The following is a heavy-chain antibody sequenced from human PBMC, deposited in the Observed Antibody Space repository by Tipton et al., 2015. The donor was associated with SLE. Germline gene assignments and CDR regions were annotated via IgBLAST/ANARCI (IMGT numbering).Heavy chain of an antibody. Sequence: RSLRLSCAASGFTFSSYAMHWVRQAPGKGLEWVAVISYDGSNKYYADSVKGRFTISRDNSKNTLYLQMNSLRAEDTAVYYCARDRDSSPSDGSGTYDAFDIWGQGTMVTVSS. CDR1: GFTFSSYA. D-gene: IGHD3-10*01. CDR3: ARDRDSSPSDGSGTYDAFDI. CDR2: ISYDGSNK. J-gene: IGHJ3*02. V-gene: IGHV3-30*04.